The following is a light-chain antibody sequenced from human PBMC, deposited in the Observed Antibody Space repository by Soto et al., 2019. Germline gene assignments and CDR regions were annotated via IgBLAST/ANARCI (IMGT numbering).Light chain of an antibody. CDR2: GAS. V-gene: IGKV3-15*01. CDR1: QSVSSN. J-gene: IGKJ2*01. Sequence: EIVMTQSPATLSVSPGERATLSCRASQSVSSNLAWYQQKPGQAPRLLIYGASTRATGIPASFSGSGSGTDFPLTISSPKSEAFAVYSGQQYNTCPQIFGQGTKLKIK. CDR3: QQYNTCPQI.